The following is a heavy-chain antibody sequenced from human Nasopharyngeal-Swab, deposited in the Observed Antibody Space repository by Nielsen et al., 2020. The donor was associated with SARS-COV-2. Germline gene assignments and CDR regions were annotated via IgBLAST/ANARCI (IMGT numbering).Heavy chain of an antibody. CDR2: INHSGST. CDR1: GGSFSGYY. CDR3: ARHDYSSYN. V-gene: IGHV4-34*01. J-gene: IGHJ4*02. D-gene: IGHD4-11*01. Sequence: GSLRLSCAVYGGSFSGYYWSWIRQPPGKGLEWIGEINHSGSTNYNPSLKSRVTISVDTSKNQFSLKLSSVTAADTAVYYCARHDYSSYNWGQGTLVTVSS.